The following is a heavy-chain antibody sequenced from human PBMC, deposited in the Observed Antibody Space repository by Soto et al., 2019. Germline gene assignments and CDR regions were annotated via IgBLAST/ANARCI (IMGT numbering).Heavy chain of an antibody. CDR2: INPKNGGT. Sequence: QVQLVQSGGETKKPGASVRVSCKTSGYTFTYFYIHWVRLAPGQGLEWMGWINPKNGGTSHAQKFQGRVTMTRDTSSSTVYMELNSLTSDDRGIYYCARRDRGGSFDFWGQGALGTVSS. CDR1: GYTFTYFY. V-gene: IGHV1-2*02. J-gene: IGHJ4*02. D-gene: IGHD2-15*01. CDR3: ARRDRGGSFDF.